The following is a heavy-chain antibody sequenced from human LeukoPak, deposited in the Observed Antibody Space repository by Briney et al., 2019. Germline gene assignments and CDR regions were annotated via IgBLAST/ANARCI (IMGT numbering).Heavy chain of an antibody. D-gene: IGHD1-26*01. Sequence: ESSETLSLTCTVSGGSISSSSYYWGWIRQPPGKGLEWIGSIYYSGSTYYNPSLKSRVTISVHTSKNQFSLKLNSVTPEDTAVYYCAREGIYGETRDCSGSYYKSYFDYWGQGTLVTVSS. CDR2: IYYSGST. J-gene: IGHJ4*02. V-gene: IGHV4-39*07. CDR3: AREGIYGETRDCSGSYYKSYFDY. CDR1: GGSISSSSYY.